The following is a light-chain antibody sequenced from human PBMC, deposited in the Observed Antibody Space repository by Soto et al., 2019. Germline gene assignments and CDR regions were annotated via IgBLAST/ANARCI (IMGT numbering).Light chain of an antibody. CDR3: SARDDILSDVV. Sequence: QSVLTQPPSASGTPGQRVTISCSGSSSNIETNHVYWYQQFQGRSPKHLMYRSDQRPTGVPDRFSGSKSGTSSSPAISGHRSDDEADYYSSARDDILSDVVFGGGTKLNVL. V-gene: IGLV1-47*01. CDR2: RSD. J-gene: IGLJ2*01. CDR1: SSNIETNH.